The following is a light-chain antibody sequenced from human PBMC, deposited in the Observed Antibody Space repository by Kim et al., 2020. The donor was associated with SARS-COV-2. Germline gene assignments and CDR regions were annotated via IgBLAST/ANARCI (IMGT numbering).Light chain of an antibody. CDR1: QSGGRND. J-gene: IGKJ4*01. V-gene: IGKV3-20*01. CDR3: HQYDDSPLT. Sequence: PGERVSLSGRGRQSGGRNDLAWYQQKPGQVPRLLIYGVSYRATGVPERFSGSGSGTDFTLTISRLEPEDFAVYYCHQYDDSPLTFGGGTKVDIK. CDR2: GVS.